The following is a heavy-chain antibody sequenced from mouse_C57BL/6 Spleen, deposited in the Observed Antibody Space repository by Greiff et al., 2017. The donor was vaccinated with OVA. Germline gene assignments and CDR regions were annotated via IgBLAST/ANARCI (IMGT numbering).Heavy chain of an antibody. V-gene: IGHV1-81*01. D-gene: IGHD4-1*01. J-gene: IGHJ4*01. CDR1: GYTFTSYG. CDR2: IYPRSGNT. Sequence: QVQLQQPGAELVRPGASVKLSCKASGYTFTSYGISWVKQRPGQGLEWIGEIYPRSGNTYYNEKFKGKATLTADKSSSTAYMELRSLTSEDSAVYFCARGGTEAMDYWGQGTSVTVSS. CDR3: ARGGTEAMDY.